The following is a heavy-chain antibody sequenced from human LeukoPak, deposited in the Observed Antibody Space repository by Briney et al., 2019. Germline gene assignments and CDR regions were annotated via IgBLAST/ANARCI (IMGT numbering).Heavy chain of an antibody. CDR2: IGTAGDT. CDR3: ARGVNIVGATNNFYYGMDV. D-gene: IGHD1-26*01. Sequence: PGGSLRLSCAASGFTFSSYDMHWVRQPTGKGLEWVSVIGTAGDTYYPGSVKGRFTISRENAKNSLYLQMNSLRAGDTAVYYCARGVNIVGATNNFYYGMDVWGQGTTVTVSS. J-gene: IGHJ6*02. CDR1: GFTFSSYD. V-gene: IGHV3-13*01.